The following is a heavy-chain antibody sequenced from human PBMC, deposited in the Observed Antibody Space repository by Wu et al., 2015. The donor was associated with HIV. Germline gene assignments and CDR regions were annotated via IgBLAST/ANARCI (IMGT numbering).Heavy chain of an antibody. CDR1: GYTFTGYY. V-gene: IGHV1-2*02. CDR3: ARVRDYYGSGGPVGYFDY. J-gene: IGHJ4*02. CDR2: INPNSGGT. Sequence: QVQLCSLGLSEKPGASVKVSCKASGYTFTGYYMHWVRQAPGQGLEWMGWINPNSGGTNYAQKFQGRVTMTRDTSISTAYMELSRLRSDDTAVYYCARVRDYYGSGGPVGYFDYWGQGTLVTVSS. D-gene: IGHD3-10*01.